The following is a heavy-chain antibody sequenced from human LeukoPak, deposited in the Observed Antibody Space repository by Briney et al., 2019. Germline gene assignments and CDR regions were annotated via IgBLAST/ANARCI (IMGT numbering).Heavy chain of an antibody. D-gene: IGHD2-2*02. CDR2: ISYDGSNK. V-gene: IGHV3-30*04. CDR1: GFTFSSYA. Sequence: PARSLRLSCAASGFTFSSYAMHWVRQAPGKGLEWVAVISYDGSNKYYADSVKGRFTVSRDNSKNTLYLQMNSLRAEDTAVYYCARSLPCARGGTSCYRRPFDYWGQGTLVTVSS. J-gene: IGHJ4*02. CDR3: ARSLPCARGGTSCYRRPFDY.